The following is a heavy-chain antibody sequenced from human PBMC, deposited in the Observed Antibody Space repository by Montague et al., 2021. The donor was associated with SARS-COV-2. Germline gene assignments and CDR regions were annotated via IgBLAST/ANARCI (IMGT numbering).Heavy chain of an antibody. J-gene: IGHJ2*01. CDR2: IYYSGST. D-gene: IGHD3-22*01. CDR1: GRSISSGGYY. V-gene: IGHV4-31*03. Sequence: TLSLTCTVSGRSISSGGYYWSWIRQHPGKGLEWIGYIYYSGSTYYNSSLKSRVTISVDTSKNQFSLKMSSVTAADTAVYYCARSPEPMIILIITSLNWYFDLWGRGTLVTVSS. CDR3: ARSPEPMIILIITSLNWYFDL.